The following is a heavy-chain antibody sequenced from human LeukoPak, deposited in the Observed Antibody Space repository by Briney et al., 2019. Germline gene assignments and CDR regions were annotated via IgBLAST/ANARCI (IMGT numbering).Heavy chain of an antibody. D-gene: IGHD6-6*01. Sequence: GRSLRLSCAASGFTFDDYAMHWVRQAPGKGLEWVSGISWNSGSIGYADSVKGRFTISRDNAKNSLYLQMNSLRAEDTAVYYCARDGEQLHYYYYMDVWGKGTTVTVSS. J-gene: IGHJ6*03. V-gene: IGHV3-9*01. CDR3: ARDGEQLHYYYYMDV. CDR1: GFTFDDYA. CDR2: ISWNSGSI.